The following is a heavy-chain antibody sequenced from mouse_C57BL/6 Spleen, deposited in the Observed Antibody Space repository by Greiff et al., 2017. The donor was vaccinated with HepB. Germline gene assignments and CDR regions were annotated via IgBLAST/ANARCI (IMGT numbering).Heavy chain of an antibody. CDR1: GFTFSSYA. Sequence: EVKLVESGGGLVKPGGSLKLPCAASGFTFSSYAMSWVRQTPEKRLEWVATMSDGGSYTYYPDNVKGRFPIARDNAKNNLYLQMSHLKSEDTAMYYCARETYGSSRYAMDYWGQGTSVTVSS. V-gene: IGHV5-4*01. D-gene: IGHD1-1*01. CDR3: ARETYGSSRYAMDY. J-gene: IGHJ4*01. CDR2: MSDGGSYT.